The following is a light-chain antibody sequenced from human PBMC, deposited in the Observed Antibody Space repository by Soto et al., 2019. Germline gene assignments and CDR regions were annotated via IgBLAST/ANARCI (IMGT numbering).Light chain of an antibody. Sequence: DIQLTQSPSFLSASVGDRVAITCRASQGISTYLAWYQQKPGKAPNLLVYAASTLQSGVPSRFSGSGSGTEFTLTISSLRPEDFATYYCQHLYSFPLTLGGGTKVEIK. V-gene: IGKV1-9*01. CDR1: QGISTY. CDR3: QHLYSFPLT. CDR2: AAS. J-gene: IGKJ4*01.